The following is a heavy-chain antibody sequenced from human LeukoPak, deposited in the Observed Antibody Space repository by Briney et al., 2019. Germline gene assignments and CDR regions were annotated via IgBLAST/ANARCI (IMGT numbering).Heavy chain of an antibody. CDR3: ARAKYLYDILTGYYPYYFDY. CDR1: GFPFSNYG. Sequence: GGSLRLSCAVSGFPFSNYGMHWVRQAPGKGLEWVAVISYDGSNKYYADSVKGRFTISRDNSKNTLYLQMNSLRAEDTAVYYCARAKYLYDILTGYYPYYFDYWGQGTLVTVSS. CDR2: ISYDGSNK. V-gene: IGHV3-30*12. J-gene: IGHJ4*02. D-gene: IGHD3-9*01.